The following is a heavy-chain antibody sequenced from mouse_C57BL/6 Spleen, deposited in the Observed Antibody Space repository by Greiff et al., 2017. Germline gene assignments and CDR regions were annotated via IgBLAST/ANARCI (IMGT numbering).Heavy chain of an antibody. D-gene: IGHD2-12*01. J-gene: IGHJ4*01. V-gene: IGHV1-5*01. CDR1: GYTFTSYW. CDR3: TREVYDEAMDY. Sequence: EVPLQQSGTVLARPGASVKMSCKTSGYTFTSYWMHWVKQRPGQGLEWIGAIYPGTSDTSYNQKFKGKAKLTAVTSASTAYMELSSLTNEDSAVYYCTREVYDEAMDYWGQGTSVTVSS. CDR2: IYPGTSDT.